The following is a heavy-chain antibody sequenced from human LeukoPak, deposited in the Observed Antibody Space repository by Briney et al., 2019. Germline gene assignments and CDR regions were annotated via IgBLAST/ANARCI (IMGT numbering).Heavy chain of an antibody. J-gene: IGHJ4*02. CDR3: ARGRWEGYCSSTSCYGFDY. CDR2: ISSSSSYI. CDR1: GFTFSCYS. Sequence: GGSLRLSCAASGFTFSCYSMNWVRQAPGKGLEWVSSISSSSSYIYYADSVKGRFTISRDNAKNSLYLQMNSLRAEDTAVYYCARGRWEGYCSSTSCYGFDYWGQGTLVTVSS. V-gene: IGHV3-21*01. D-gene: IGHD2-2*01.